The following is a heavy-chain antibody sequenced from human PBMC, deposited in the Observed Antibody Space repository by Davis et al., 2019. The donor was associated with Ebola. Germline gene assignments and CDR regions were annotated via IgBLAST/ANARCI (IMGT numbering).Heavy chain of an antibody. CDR3: ANGGGQLVADNWFDS. V-gene: IGHV3-30-3*01. Sequence: GESPKISCAASGFTFSKYWMHWVRQAPGKGLEWVAVISYDGSNKYYADSVKGRFTISRDNSKNTLYLQMNSLRAEDTAVYYCANGGGQLVADNWFDSWGQGTLVTVSS. D-gene: IGHD6-13*01. J-gene: IGHJ5*01. CDR1: GFTFSKYW. CDR2: ISYDGSNK.